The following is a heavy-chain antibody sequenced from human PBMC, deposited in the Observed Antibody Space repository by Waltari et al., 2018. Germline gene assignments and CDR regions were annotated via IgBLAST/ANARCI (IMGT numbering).Heavy chain of an antibody. V-gene: IGHV3-72*01. D-gene: IGHD3-9*01. CDR1: GFTFSDYY. CDR2: VRNKAYSCTK. J-gene: IGHJ4*02. Sequence: EVQLVESGGGLVQPGGSLRLSCAASGFTFSDYYMDWVRQAPGKGLEWVGRVRNKAYSCTKEYAASVKDRFTISRDDSKNSLYLQMNGLKTEDAAVYHCVRSATGQSFHFWGQGTVVTVSS. CDR3: VRSATGQSFHF.